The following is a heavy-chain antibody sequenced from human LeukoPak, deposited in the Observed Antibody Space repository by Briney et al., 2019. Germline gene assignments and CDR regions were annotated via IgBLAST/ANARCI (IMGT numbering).Heavy chain of an antibody. Sequence: PGRSLRLSCAASGFTFSSYAMHWVRQAPGKGLEWVAVISYDGSNKYYADSVKGRFTISRDNSKNTLYLQMNSLRAEDTAVYYCAREVYSLPDYWGQGTLVTVSS. CDR3: AREVYSLPDY. V-gene: IGHV3-30-3*01. CDR2: ISYDGSNK. D-gene: IGHD4-11*01. CDR1: GFTFSSYA. J-gene: IGHJ4*02.